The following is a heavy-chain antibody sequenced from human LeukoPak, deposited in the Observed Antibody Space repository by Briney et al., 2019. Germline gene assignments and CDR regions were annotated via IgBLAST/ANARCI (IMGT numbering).Heavy chain of an antibody. CDR2: ISHSGTT. CDR1: GGSISSGGHS. Sequence: SETLSLTCAVSGGSISSGGHSWSWIRQPPAKGLEWLGYISHSGTTYYNLSLKSRVTISVDRSKNQFSLQLNSVTAADSAVYYCARVYDASVLYFDYWGRGTLVTVSS. CDR3: ARVYDASVLYFDY. V-gene: IGHV4-30-2*01. D-gene: IGHD5/OR15-5a*01. J-gene: IGHJ4*02.